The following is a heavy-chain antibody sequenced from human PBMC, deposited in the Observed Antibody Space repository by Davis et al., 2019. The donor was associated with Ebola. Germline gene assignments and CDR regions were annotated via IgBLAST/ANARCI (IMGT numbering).Heavy chain of an antibody. CDR3: ARVAVVVAATQTKNVDY. CDR1: GFTFSSYS. J-gene: IGHJ4*02. Sequence: GESLKISCAASGFTFSSYSMNWVRQAPGKGLEWVSSISSSSSYIYYADSVKGRFTISRDNAKNSLYLQMNSLRAEDTAVYYCARVAVVVAATQTKNVDYWGQGTLVIVSS. D-gene: IGHD2-15*01. V-gene: IGHV3-21*01. CDR2: ISSSSSYI.